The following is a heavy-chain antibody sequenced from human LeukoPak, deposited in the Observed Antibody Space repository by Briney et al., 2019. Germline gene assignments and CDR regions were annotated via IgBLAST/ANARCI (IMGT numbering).Heavy chain of an antibody. J-gene: IGHJ5*02. CDR1: GFTFSNYW. CDR2: IYVDGRTT. V-gene: IGHV3-74*01. Sequence: PGGSLRLSCVASGFTFSNYWMHWVRQPPGKGLVWVSRIYVDGRTTNYADSVKGRFTISRDNAKNTVYLEMNSLSVEDTATYYCKRDSRSPDLWAREPLVTVTS. CDR3: KRDSRSPDL.